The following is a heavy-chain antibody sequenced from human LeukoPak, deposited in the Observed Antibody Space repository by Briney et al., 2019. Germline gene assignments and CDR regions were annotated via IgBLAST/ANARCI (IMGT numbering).Heavy chain of an antibody. CDR3: ARDRGIVAPDY. J-gene: IGHJ4*02. CDR1: GGSISSYY. Sequence: PSETLSLTCTVSGGSISSYYWSWIRQPPGKGLEWIGYIYYSGSTNYNPSLKSRVTISVDTSKNQFSLKLSSVTAADTAVYYCARDRGIVAPDYWGQGTLVTVSS. CDR2: IYYSGST. V-gene: IGHV4-59*12. D-gene: IGHD1-26*01.